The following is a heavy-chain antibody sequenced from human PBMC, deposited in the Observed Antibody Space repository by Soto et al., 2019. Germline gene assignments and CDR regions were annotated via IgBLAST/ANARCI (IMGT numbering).Heavy chain of an antibody. D-gene: IGHD6-13*01. CDR2: INWNSGSI. Sequence: GWSLRLACAASGFTFDDYAMHWVRQVPGKGLEWVSGINWNSGSIGYGDSVKGRFAISRDNAKNSLHLQMNSLSAEDTAFYYCVKDESINWYSGHFRHWGQGTLVTVSS. J-gene: IGHJ1*01. V-gene: IGHV3-9*01. CDR1: GFTFDDYA. CDR3: VKDESINWYSGHFRH.